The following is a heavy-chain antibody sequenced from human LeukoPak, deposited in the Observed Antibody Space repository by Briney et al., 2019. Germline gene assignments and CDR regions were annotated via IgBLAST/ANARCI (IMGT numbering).Heavy chain of an antibody. D-gene: IGHD4-23*01. CDR1: GGSISSSTYY. Sequence: PSETLSLTCTVCGGSISSSTYYWGWIRQPPGKGLEWIGSVYYSGNTYYNPSLKSRVTISVDTSQNQFSLKLSSVTAADTAVYYYARHRWVKSHFDYWGQGTLVTVSS. CDR2: VYYSGNT. V-gene: IGHV4-39*01. J-gene: IGHJ4*02. CDR3: ARHRWVKSHFDY.